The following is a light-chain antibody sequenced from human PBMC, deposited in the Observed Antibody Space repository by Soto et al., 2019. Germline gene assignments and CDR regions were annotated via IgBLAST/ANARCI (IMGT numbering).Light chain of an antibody. CDR3: QKYNNWLSLT. J-gene: IGKJ4*01. V-gene: IGKV3D-15*01. Sequence: EIVMTQSPATLSVSPGERATLSCRASQSVSSNLAWYQQKPGQAPRLLIYGASIRATGIPARFSGSGSGTEFTLTISSLQSEDFAVYYCQKYNNWLSLTFGGGTKVEIK. CDR1: QSVSSN. CDR2: GAS.